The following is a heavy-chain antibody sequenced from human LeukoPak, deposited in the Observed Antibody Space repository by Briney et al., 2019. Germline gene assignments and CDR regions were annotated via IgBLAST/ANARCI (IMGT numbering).Heavy chain of an antibody. J-gene: IGHJ3*02. CDR3: ARESTYDSSGLDI. CDR1: GGSTSTYY. D-gene: IGHD3-22*01. Sequence: SETLSPTCTVSGGSTSTYYWSWLRRLPGKGLEWVGYVYSTGSTKYNPSLKTRVTISLDTSNNQFSLNLRSVTAADTAVYYCARESTYDSSGLDIWGQGTMVTVPS. CDR2: VYSTGST. V-gene: IGHV4-59*12.